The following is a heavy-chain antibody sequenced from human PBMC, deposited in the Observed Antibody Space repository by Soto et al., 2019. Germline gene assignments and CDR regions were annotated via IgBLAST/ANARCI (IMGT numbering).Heavy chain of an antibody. CDR3: ARDESSGWYFDY. D-gene: IGHD6-19*01. CDR1: GGSISSYY. V-gene: IGHV4-59*01. Sequence: SETLSLTCTVSGGSISSYYWSWIRQPPGKGLEWIGYIYYSGSTNYNPSLKSRVTISVDTSKNQFSLKLSSVTAADTAVYYCARDESSGWYFDYWGRGTLVTVSS. CDR2: IYYSGST. J-gene: IGHJ4*02.